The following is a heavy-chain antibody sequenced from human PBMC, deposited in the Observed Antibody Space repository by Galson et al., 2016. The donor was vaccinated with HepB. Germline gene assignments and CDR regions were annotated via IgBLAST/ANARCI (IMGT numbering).Heavy chain of an antibody. CDR2: TNHERSGK. J-gene: IGHJ3*01. CDR3: VSGYTSGI. V-gene: IGHV3-7*03. D-gene: IGHD6-19*01. Sequence: SLRLSCAASGFTFSAYWMAWIRQAPGKGLEWVANTNHERSGKHYVDSAKGRFTVSRDNAKNSVFLDMNSLRAEDPAVYYCVSGYTSGIWGQGTTVTVSS. CDR1: GFTFSAYW.